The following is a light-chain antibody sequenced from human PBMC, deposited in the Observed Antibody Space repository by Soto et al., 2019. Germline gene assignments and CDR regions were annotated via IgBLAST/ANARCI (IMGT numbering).Light chain of an antibody. J-gene: IGKJ1*01. Sequence: TQLTQSPSSLSASVGERVTITCRASQAIRDDLAWYQQKPGRAPNLLIYAASNLHGGVPSRFSGSGSGTDFTLTISSLQPEDFATYYCLQDYNYPRTFGQGTKVEI. CDR2: AAS. V-gene: IGKV1-6*01. CDR3: LQDYNYPRT. CDR1: QAIRDD.